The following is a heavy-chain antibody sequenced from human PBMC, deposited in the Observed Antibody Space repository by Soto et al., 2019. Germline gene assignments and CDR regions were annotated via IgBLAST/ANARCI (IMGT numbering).Heavy chain of an antibody. CDR1: GFNCDDYS. CDR2: INWDGSNN. CDR3: ANVYTQHSSNDGLDS. V-gene: IGHV3-43*01. J-gene: IGHJ4*02. Sequence: PGGSLRRSCAASGFNCDDYSMHWVRQAPGKCLWWVALINWDGSNNYYADSVKGRFTISRDNSRNSVYLEMNSLRTEDTALYLCANVYTQHSSNDGLDSWGKGNLVTVSS. D-gene: IGHD1-20*01.